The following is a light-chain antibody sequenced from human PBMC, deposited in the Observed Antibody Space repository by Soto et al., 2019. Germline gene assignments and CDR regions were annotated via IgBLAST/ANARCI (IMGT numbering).Light chain of an antibody. Sequence: QSARTQPASVSGSPGQSITISCTGTSSDVGGYNYVSWYQQHPGKAPKLMIYEVSNRPSGVSNRFSGSKSGNTASLTISGLQAEDEADYYCSSYTSSSTAYVFGNGTKVTGL. CDR3: SSYTSSSTAYV. CDR2: EVS. J-gene: IGLJ1*01. V-gene: IGLV2-14*01. CDR1: SSDVGGYNY.